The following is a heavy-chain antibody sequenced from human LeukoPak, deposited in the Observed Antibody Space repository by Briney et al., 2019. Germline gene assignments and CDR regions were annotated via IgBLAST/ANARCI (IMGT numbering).Heavy chain of an antibody. J-gene: IGHJ4*02. CDR1: GHTFTSYG. CDR2: ISAYNGNT. V-gene: IGHV1-18*01. Sequence: GASVKVSCKASGHTFTSYGISWVRQAPGQGLEWMGWISAYNGNTNYAQKLQGRVTMTTDTSTSAAYMELRSLRSDDTAVYYCARTWRFRSSGYYDYWGQGTLVTVSS. D-gene: IGHD3-22*01. CDR3: ARTWRFRSSGYYDY.